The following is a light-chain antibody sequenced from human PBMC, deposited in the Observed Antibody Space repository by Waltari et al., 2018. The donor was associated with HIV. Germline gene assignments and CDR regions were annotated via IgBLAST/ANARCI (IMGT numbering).Light chain of an antibody. V-gene: IGLV2-11*01. CDR1: RSGGGGSDS. CDR3: CSYAGTYTYVL. Sequence: QSALTQPRSVSGSPGQSVTLSCTGTRSGGGGSDSVPWYLQHPGKVPKLIIYEVIKRPSGVPDRFSGSKSGNTASLTISGLQTEDEADYFCCSYAGTYTYVLFGGGTKLTVL. J-gene: IGLJ3*02. CDR2: EVI.